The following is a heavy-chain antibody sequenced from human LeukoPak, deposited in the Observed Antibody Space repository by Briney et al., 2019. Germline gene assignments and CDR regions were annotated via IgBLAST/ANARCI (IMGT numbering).Heavy chain of an antibody. CDR2: IIPILGIA. D-gene: IGHD5-12*01. Sequence: SVKVPCKASGGTFSSYAISWVRQAPGQGLEWMGRIIPILGIANYAQKFQGRVTMTRDTSTSTVYMELSSLRSEDTAVYYCARVSVVATIWGAFDYWGQGTLVTVSS. V-gene: IGHV1-69*04. CDR1: GGTFSSYA. CDR3: ARVSVVATIWGAFDY. J-gene: IGHJ4*02.